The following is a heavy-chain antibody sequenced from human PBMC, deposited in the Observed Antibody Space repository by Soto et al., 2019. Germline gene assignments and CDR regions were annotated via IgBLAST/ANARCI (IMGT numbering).Heavy chain of an antibody. D-gene: IGHD3-22*01. J-gene: IGHJ5*02. CDR1: GFTFSGSD. Sequence: EVQLVESGGGLVQPGGSLKISCVASGFTFSGSDINWVRQASGKGLEWVGRIRSKGDNYATAYAASVKGRFTTSRDDSKNTAYLQMNSLTIEDTAVYFCTRGTTIVVRASFDPWGQGTLVTVSS. CDR3: TRGTTIVVRASFDP. V-gene: IGHV3-73*02. CDR2: IRSKGDNYAT.